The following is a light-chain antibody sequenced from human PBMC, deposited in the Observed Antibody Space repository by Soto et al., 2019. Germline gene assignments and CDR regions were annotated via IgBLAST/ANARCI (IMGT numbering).Light chain of an antibody. Sequence: EIVLTQSPATLSLSPGERATLPCRASQSVRSYVAWYQQKPGQAPRLLIYGASTRATGIPARFSGSGSGTEFTLTISSLQSEDFAVYYCLQYNNWPPWTFGQGTKVDIK. CDR2: GAS. J-gene: IGKJ1*01. CDR3: LQYNNWPPWT. V-gene: IGKV3-15*01. CDR1: QSVRSY.